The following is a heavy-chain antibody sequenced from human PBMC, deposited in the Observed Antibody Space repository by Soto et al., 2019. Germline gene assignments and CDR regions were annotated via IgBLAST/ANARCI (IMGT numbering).Heavy chain of an antibody. D-gene: IGHD3-3*01. V-gene: IGHV3-23*01. CDR3: AKGMITIFGVVLGVDY. J-gene: IGHJ4*02. CDR2: ISGSGGST. Sequence: PGGSLRLSCAASGFTFSSYAMSWVRQAPGKGLEWVSAISGSGGSTYYADSVKGRFTISRDNSKNTLYLQMNSLRAEDAAVYYCAKGMITIFGVVLGVDYWGQGTLVTVSS. CDR1: GFTFSSYA.